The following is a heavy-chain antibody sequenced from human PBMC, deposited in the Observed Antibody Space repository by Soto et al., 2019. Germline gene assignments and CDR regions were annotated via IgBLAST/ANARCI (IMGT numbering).Heavy chain of an antibody. CDR2: ISSSSSTI. CDR3: ARDGPDDSVTTAFDI. V-gene: IGHV3-48*01. CDR1: GFTFSSYS. J-gene: IGHJ3*02. Sequence: EVQLVESGGGLVQPGGSLRLSCAASGFTFSSYSMNWVRQAPGKGLEWVSYISSSSSTIYYADSVKGRFTISRDNAKNSLYLQMNSLRAEDTAVYYRARDGPDDSVTTAFDIWGQGTMVTVSS. D-gene: IGHD4-17*01.